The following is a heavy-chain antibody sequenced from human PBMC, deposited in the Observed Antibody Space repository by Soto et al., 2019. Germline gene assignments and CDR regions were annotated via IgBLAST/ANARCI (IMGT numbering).Heavy chain of an antibody. CDR3: ARGVDCSSTSCSYYYYYYYMDV. D-gene: IGHD2-2*01. CDR1: GGSFSGYY. V-gene: IGHV4-34*01. J-gene: IGHJ6*03. Sequence: SETLSLTCAVYGGSFSGYYWSWIRQPPGKGLEWIGEINHSGSTNYNPSLKSRVTISVDTSKNQFSLKLSSVTAADTAVYYCARGVDCSSTSCSYYYYYYYMDVWGKGTTVTVSS. CDR2: INHSGST.